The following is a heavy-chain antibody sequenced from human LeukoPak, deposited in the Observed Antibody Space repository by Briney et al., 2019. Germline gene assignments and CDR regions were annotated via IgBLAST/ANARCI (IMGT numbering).Heavy chain of an antibody. Sequence: SETLSLTCTVSGGSISSGGYYWSWIRQHPGKGLECIGYIYYSGSTYYNPSLKSRVTISVDTSKNQFSLKLSAVTAADTAVYYCARGAIRFLEWLFFAPWGQGTLVTVSS. J-gene: IGHJ5*02. D-gene: IGHD3-3*01. CDR1: GGSISSGGYY. CDR3: ARGAIRFLEWLFFAP. V-gene: IGHV4-31*03. CDR2: IYYSGST.